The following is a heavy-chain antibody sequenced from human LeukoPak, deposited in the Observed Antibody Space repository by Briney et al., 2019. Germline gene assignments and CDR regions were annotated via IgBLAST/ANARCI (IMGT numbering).Heavy chain of an antibody. Sequence: GGSLRLSCAASGFTVSSNYMSWVRQAPGKGLEWVSVIYSGGSTYYADSVKGRFTISRHNSKNTLYLQMNSLRAEDTAVYYCARDLDYYGSGSYYNDNWFDPWGQGTLVTVSS. CDR2: IYSGGST. CDR3: ARDLDYYGSGSYYNDNWFDP. V-gene: IGHV3-53*04. D-gene: IGHD3-10*01. CDR1: GFTVSSNY. J-gene: IGHJ5*02.